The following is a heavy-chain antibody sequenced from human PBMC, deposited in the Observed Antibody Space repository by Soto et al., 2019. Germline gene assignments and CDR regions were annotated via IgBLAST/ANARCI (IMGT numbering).Heavy chain of an antibody. J-gene: IGHJ4*02. CDR2: ISGSGGST. D-gene: IGHD3-16*01. CDR1: GFTFSSYA. V-gene: IGHV3-23*01. CDR3: AKYLTLGGNYFDY. Sequence: GGSLRLSCAAPGFTFSSYAMSWVRQAPGKGLEWVSAISGSGGSTYYADSVKGRFTISRDNSKNTLYLQMNSLRAEDTAVYYCAKYLTLGGNYFDYWGQGTLVTVSS.